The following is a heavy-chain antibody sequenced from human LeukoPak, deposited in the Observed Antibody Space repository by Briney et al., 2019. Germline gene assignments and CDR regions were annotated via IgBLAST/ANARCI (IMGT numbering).Heavy chain of an antibody. J-gene: IGHJ4*02. V-gene: IGHV3-9*01. CDR1: GFTFHHYA. Sequence: GGSLRLSCAASGFTFHHYAIHWVRQVPGKGLEWVSGISWNSASIGYADSVKGRFTISRDNAKNSVYLQMNSLRAEDTALYHCAKDKAPLYSGYDWDLDFWGQGTLVTVSS. D-gene: IGHD5-12*01. CDR2: ISWNSASI. CDR3: AKDKAPLYSGYDWDLDF.